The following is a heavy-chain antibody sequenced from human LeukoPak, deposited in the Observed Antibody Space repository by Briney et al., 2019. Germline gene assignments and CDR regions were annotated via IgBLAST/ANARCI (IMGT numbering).Heavy chain of an antibody. CDR2: MNPNSGNT. J-gene: IGHJ4*02. V-gene: IGHV1-8*01. D-gene: IGHD6-13*01. CDR3: ARGSSWYFDY. CDR1: GYTFTIYD. Sequence: GASVRVSCKASGYTFTIYDINWVRQATGQRLERMGWMNPNSGNTGYAQKFQGRVTMTRNTSISTAYMELSSLRSEDTAVYYCARGSSWYFDYWGQGTLVTVSS.